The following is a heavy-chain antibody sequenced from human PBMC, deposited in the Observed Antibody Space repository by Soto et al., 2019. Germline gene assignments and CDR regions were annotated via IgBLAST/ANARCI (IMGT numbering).Heavy chain of an antibody. V-gene: IGHV4-4*07. CDR2: IYTSGST. CDR3: ARDLSYSSGWGYYFDY. CDR1: GGSISSYY. J-gene: IGHJ4*02. D-gene: IGHD6-19*01. Sequence: SETLSLTCTVSGGSISSYYWSWIRQPAGKGLEWIGRIYTSGSTNYNPSLKSRVTMSVDTSKNQFSLKLSSVTAADTAVYYCARDLSYSSGWGYYFDYWGQGTLVTASS.